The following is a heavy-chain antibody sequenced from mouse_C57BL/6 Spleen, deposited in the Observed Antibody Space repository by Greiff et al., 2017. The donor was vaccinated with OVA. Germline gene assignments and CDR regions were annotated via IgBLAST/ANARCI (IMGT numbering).Heavy chain of an antibody. CDR1: GFTFSSYT. J-gene: IGHJ2*01. Sequence: EVMLVESGGGLVKPGGSLKLSCAASGFTFSSYTMSWVRQTPEKRLEWVATISGGGGNTYYPDSVKGRLTISRDNAKNTLYLQMSSLRSEDTALYYCARHVYDYDGGDYFDYWGQGTTLTVSS. CDR3: ARHVYDYDGGDYFDY. V-gene: IGHV5-9*01. D-gene: IGHD2-4*01. CDR2: ISGGGGNT.